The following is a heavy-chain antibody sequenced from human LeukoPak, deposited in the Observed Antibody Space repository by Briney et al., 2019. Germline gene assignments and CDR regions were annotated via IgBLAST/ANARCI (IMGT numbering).Heavy chain of an antibody. Sequence: SATLSLTCSVSGDSIGSSTYYWGWIRQPPGKGLEWIGSLYYSGSTYYNPSLKSRVTFSVDTSKNQFSLNLSSVTAADTAVYYCAVSQRFAEPPGDWGQGTLVTVSS. V-gene: IGHV4-39*01. D-gene: IGHD1-14*01. CDR1: GDSIGSSTYY. CDR2: LYYSGST. CDR3: AVSQRFAEPPGD. J-gene: IGHJ4*02.